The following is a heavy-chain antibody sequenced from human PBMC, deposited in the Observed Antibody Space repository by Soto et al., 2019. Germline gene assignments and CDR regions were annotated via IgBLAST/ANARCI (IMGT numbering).Heavy chain of an antibody. D-gene: IGHD3-22*01. CDR1: GDSISSGSYY. Sequence: QLQLQESGPGLVRPSETLSLTCTVSGDSISSGSYYWGWIRQPPGKGLEWIGTIYYSGTTSYNPSLKSRVTMPVATSRIHFSLKLISVTAADTAVYYCARQSFDTSDYFDYWGQGTLVTVSS. V-gene: IGHV4-39*01. CDR2: IYYSGTT. J-gene: IGHJ4*02. CDR3: ARQSFDTSDYFDY.